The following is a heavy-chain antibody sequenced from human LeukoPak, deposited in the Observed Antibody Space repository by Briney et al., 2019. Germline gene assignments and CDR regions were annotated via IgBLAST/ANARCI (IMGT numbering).Heavy chain of an antibody. CDR1: GFTFDDYA. D-gene: IGHD6-6*01. V-gene: IGHV3-9*01. J-gene: IGHJ4*02. Sequence: GRSLRLSCAASGFTFDDYAMHWVRQAPGKGLEWVSGISWNSGSIGYADSVKGRFTTSRDNATNSLFLQMNSLKVEDTAIYYCAGHARGSYLVHWGQGTLVTVSS. CDR3: AGHARGSYLVH. CDR2: ISWNSGSI.